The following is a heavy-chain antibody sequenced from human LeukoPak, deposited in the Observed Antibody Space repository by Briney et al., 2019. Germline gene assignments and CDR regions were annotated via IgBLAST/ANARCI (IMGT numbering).Heavy chain of an antibody. CDR3: AKEMTTVTTRDI. CDR1: GFTFRSYW. V-gene: IGHV3-7*01. Sequence: GGSLRLSCAASGFTFRSYWMTWVRQYPGKGLEWVANIKQDGSETYYADSVKGRFTISRDNAKRSLYLQMNSLRAEDTAVYYCAKEMTTVTTRDIWGQGTMVTVSS. J-gene: IGHJ3*02. CDR2: IKQDGSET. D-gene: IGHD4-17*01.